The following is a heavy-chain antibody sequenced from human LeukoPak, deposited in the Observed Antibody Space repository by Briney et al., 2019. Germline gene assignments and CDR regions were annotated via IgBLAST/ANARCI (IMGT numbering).Heavy chain of an antibody. D-gene: IGHD2-2*01. CDR3: ARAIRYQLLSDY. CDR1: GYTFTTYD. J-gene: IGHJ4*02. Sequence: ASVKVSCKTSGYTFTTYDINWLRQAAGQGLEWMGWMNPNSANTGFAQKFQGRAAITRDTSTATAYLELSGLTSEDTAGYYCARAIRYQLLSDYWGQGTLVTVSS. V-gene: IGHV1-8*02. CDR2: MNPNSANT.